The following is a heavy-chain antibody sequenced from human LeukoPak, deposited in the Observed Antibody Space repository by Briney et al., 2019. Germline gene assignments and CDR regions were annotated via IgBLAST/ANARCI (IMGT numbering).Heavy chain of an antibody. D-gene: IGHD3-10*01. V-gene: IGHV3-64*01. J-gene: IGHJ2*01. Sequence: GGSLRLSCAASGFTFSNSVLYWVRLAPGKCLEFVSGISHNDDTTYYANSVKGRFTISRDISKKTLYLQMGSLKLEDMAVYYCTRGPPRDRGRYFDLWGRGTLVTVSS. CDR3: TRGPPRDRGRYFDL. CDR1: GFTFSNSV. CDR2: ISHNDDTT.